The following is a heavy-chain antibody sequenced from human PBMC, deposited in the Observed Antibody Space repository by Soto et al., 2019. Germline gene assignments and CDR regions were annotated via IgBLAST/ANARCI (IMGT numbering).Heavy chain of an antibody. CDR1: GFTFISYG. CDR3: ARDLRPGADCSGGSCYFGY. J-gene: IGHJ4*02. CDR2: IWYDGSNK. D-gene: IGHD2-15*01. V-gene: IGHV3-33*01. Sequence: QVQLVESGGGVVQPGRSLRLSCAASGFTFISYGMHWVRQAPGKGLEWVAVIWYDGSNKYYADSVKGRFTISRDNSKNTLYLQMNSLRAEDTAVYYCARDLRPGADCSGGSCYFGYWGQGTLVTVSS.